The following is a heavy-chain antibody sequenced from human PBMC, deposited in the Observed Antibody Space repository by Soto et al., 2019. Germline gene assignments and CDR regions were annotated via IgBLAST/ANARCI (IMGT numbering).Heavy chain of an antibody. CDR2: IYYSGST. CDR1: GGSISSGGYY. CDR3: ARGGYCISTSCPYFDY. J-gene: IGHJ4*02. D-gene: IGHD2-2*01. Sequence: QVQLQESGPGLVKPSQTLSLTCTVSGGSISSGGYYWSWIRQHPGKGLEWIGYIYYSGSTYYNPSLKSRVTISVDTSKNRFSLKLSSVTAADTAVYYCARGGYCISTSCPYFDYWGQGTLVTVSS. V-gene: IGHV4-31*03.